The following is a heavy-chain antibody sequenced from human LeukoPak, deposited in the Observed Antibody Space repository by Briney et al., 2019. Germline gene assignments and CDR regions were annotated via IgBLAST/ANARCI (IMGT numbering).Heavy chain of an antibody. J-gene: IGHJ4*02. CDR1: GYTFTSYA. D-gene: IGHD2-21*02. CDR3: ARSNNDGDFLGVGFDY. V-gene: IGHV7-4-1*02. Sequence: ASVKVSCKASGYTFTSYAMNWVRQAPGQGLEWMGWINTNTGNPTYAQGFTGRFVFSLDTSVSTTYLQISSLETEDTAIYYCARSNNDGDFLGVGFDYWGQGALVTVSS. CDR2: INTNTGNP.